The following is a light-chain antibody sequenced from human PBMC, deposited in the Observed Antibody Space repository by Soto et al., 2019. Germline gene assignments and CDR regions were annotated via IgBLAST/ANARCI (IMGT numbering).Light chain of an antibody. CDR2: EVS. J-gene: IGKJ4*01. CDR3: QQYGSSPRLT. CDR1: QSLLHSDGETY. Sequence: DIVMTQTPLSLSVTPGQPASISCKSSQSLLHSDGETYLYWYLQKPGRSPQLLIYEVSSRFSGVPDRFSGSGSGTDFTLTISRLEPEDFAVYYCQQYGSSPRLTFGGGTKVDIK. V-gene: IGKV2-29*01.